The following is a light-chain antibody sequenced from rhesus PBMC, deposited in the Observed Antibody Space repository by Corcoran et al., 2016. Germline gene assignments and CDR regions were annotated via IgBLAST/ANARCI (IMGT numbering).Light chain of an antibody. CDR3: QIWDSTTDHYI. J-gene: IGLJ1*01. CDR1: NIGRKN. Sequence: SYDLTQPRSVSVSPGQTASISCGADNIGRKNVHWYQQKPARAPVLAIFYDDARPSGIPERFSGSNSGSTATLTISGVEAGDEADYYCQIWDSTTDHYIFGGGTRLTVL. V-gene: IGLV3-36*02. CDR2: YDD.